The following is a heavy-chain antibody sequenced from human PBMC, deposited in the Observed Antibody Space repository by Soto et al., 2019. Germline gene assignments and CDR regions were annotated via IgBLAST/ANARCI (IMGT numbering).Heavy chain of an antibody. D-gene: IGHD2-21*02. CDR3: ARDGMTTGDT. CDR2: VFSSVSA. Sequence: SETLSLTCIVSGVSVTSYTWSWVRQPANKGLEWIGRVFSSVSATYNPSLKSRVSISMDTAENRISLKLDSVTAADAGVYFCARDGMTTGDTWGPGTLVIVSS. V-gene: IGHV4-4*07. J-gene: IGHJ4*02. CDR1: GVSVTSYT.